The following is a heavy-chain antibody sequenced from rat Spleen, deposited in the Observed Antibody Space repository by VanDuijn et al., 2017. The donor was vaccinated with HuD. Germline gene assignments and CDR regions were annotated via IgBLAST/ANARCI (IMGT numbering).Heavy chain of an antibody. CDR1: GFTFGNYG. CDR2: ITYDGSST. Sequence: EVQLVESGGGLVQPGRSLKLSCAASGFTFGNYGMAWVRQAPTKGLEWVATITYDGSSTYYPDSVKGRFTISRDNAKSTLYLQMDSLRSEDTASYYCARGGNNYGWFAYWGQGTLVTVSS. V-gene: IGHV5-29*01. CDR3: ARGGNNYGWFAY. J-gene: IGHJ3*01. D-gene: IGHD1-10*01.